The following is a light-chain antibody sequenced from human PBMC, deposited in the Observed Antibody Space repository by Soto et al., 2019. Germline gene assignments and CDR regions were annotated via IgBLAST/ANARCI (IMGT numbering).Light chain of an antibody. V-gene: IGKV3-11*01. CDR2: GAS. Sequence: EIVLTQSPATLSLSPGERATLSCRASQSVSSYLAWYQQKPGQAPRLLIYGASNRATGIPARFSGSVSGPDSTLTISSLEPETFAVYYCQQRSNWPPKSTSGQGTKLEI. CDR1: QSVSSY. CDR3: QQRSNWPPKST. J-gene: IGKJ2*01.